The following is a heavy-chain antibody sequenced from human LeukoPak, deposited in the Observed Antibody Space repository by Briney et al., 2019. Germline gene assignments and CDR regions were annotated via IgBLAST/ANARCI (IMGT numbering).Heavy chain of an antibody. D-gene: IGHD5-18*01. Sequence: GGSLRLSCAASGFTFSSYSMNWVRQAPGKGLEWVSSISSSSSYIYYADSVKGRFTISRDNAKNSLYLQMNSLRVEDTAVYYCARADSYGPYYFDYWGQGTLVTVSS. V-gene: IGHV3-21*01. CDR1: GFTFSSYS. CDR3: ARADSYGPYYFDY. J-gene: IGHJ4*02. CDR2: ISSSSSYI.